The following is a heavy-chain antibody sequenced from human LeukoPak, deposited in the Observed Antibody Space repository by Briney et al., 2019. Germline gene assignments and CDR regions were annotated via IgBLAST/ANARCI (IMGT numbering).Heavy chain of an antibody. CDR3: ARGYCSGSSCYSGFYFDY. CDR1: GFIFSDYW. D-gene: IGHD2-15*01. CDR2: IKSDESER. J-gene: IGHJ4*02. V-gene: IGHV3-7*01. Sequence: PGGSLRLSCVGSGFIFSDYWMSWVRQAPGKGLEWVANIKSDESERFFLDSVKGRFTISRDNAKNSLYLQMNSLRAEDTAVYYCARGYCSGSSCYSGFYFDYWGQGALVTVSS.